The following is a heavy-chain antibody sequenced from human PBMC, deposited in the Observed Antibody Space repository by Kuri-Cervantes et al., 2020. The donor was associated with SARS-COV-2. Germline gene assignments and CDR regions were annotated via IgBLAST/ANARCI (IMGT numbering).Heavy chain of an antibody. CDR3: AKDQDADVVPDY. Sequence: LSLTCAASGFTFSSYAMHWVRQALGKGLEYVSAISSNGGSTYYADSVKGRFTISRDNSKNTLYLQMNSLRAEDTAVYYCAKDQDADVVPDYWGQGTLVTVSS. J-gene: IGHJ4*02. CDR2: ISSNGGST. CDR1: GFTFSSYA. D-gene: IGHD2-2*01. V-gene: IGHV3-64*02.